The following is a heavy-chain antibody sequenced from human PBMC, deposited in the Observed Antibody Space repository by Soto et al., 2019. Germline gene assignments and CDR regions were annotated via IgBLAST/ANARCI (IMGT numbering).Heavy chain of an antibody. J-gene: IGHJ6*03. Sequence: GGSLRLSCAASGFTFSSYAMSWVRQAPGKGLEWVSVISGSGDSTNYADSVKDRFTISRDNSKNSLYLQMNSLRVEDTAVYYCAKSSTWAHYYYVDVWGKGTTVTVSS. V-gene: IGHV3-23*01. CDR2: ISGSGDST. CDR3: AKSSTWAHYYYVDV. CDR1: GFTFSSYA. D-gene: IGHD2-2*01.